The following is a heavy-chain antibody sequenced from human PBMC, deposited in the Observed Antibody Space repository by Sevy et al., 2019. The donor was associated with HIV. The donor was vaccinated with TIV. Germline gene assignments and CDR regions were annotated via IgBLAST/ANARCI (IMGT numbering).Heavy chain of an antibody. CDR2: MIPVLHKP. J-gene: IGHJ6*02. CDR1: GDTYNNYA. CDR3: ARDRSGSAMDV. V-gene: IGHV1-69*10. D-gene: IGHD3-22*01. Sequence: ASVKVSCKTSGDTYNNYAISWVRQAPGQGLEWMGEMIPVLHKPKFAQRFQGRVSITADESTTTVYMELSGLRSDDTAVYYCARDRSGSAMDVWGQGTTVTVSS.